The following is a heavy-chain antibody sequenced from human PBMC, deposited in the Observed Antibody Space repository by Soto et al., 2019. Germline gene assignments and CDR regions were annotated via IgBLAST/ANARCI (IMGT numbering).Heavy chain of an antibody. CDR1: GFTFTSYW. CDR2: INSDGRST. J-gene: IGHJ5*02. V-gene: IGHV3-74*01. Sequence: GGSLRLSCAASGFTFTSYWMHWVRQAPGKGLVWVSRINSDGRSTSYADSVKGRFTISRDNAKNTLYLQMNSLRADDTAIYYCARGPSSKFDPWGQGTLVTVSS. CDR3: ARGPSSKFDP.